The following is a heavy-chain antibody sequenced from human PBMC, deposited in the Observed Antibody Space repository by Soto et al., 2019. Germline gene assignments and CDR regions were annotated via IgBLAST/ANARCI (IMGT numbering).Heavy chain of an antibody. Sequence: QITLEESAPTLVRPTQTLTLSCIFSGFSLSTGGVAVGWIRQPPGKALEWLALIYWNDDKLYSPSLKTRLTVTKDTSKNQVVLTMTNVDPVDTATYYCANKLRYFDTLDVWGRGTTVTVSS. CDR3: ANKLRYFDTLDV. D-gene: IGHD3-9*01. CDR2: IYWNDDK. CDR1: GFSLSTGGVA. V-gene: IGHV2-5*01. J-gene: IGHJ6*01.